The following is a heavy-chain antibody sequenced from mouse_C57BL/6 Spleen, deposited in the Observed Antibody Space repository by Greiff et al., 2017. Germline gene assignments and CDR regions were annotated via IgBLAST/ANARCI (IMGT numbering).Heavy chain of an antibody. J-gene: IGHJ2*01. CDR2: IYPGSGST. V-gene: IGHV1-55*01. CDR1: GYTFTSYW. CDR3: ARRGAYYSNSADY. D-gene: IGHD2-5*01. Sequence: QVQLQQPGAELVKPGASVKMSCKASGYTFTSYWITWVKQRPGQGLEWIGDIYPGSGSTNYNEKFKSKATLTVDKSSSTAYRQLSSLTSEDSAVYYCARRGAYYSNSADYWGQGTTLTVSS.